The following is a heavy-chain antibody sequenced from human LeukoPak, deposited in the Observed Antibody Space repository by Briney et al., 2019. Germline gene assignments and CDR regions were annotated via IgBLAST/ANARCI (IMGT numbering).Heavy chain of an antibody. J-gene: IGHJ4*02. Sequence: ASVKVSCKASGYTFTSYYMHWVRQAPGQGLEWMGIINPSGGSTSYAQKFQGRVTMTRDTSTSTVYMELSSLRSEDTAVYYCAKDFSIDTAMVTFDYWGQGTLVTVSS. CDR3: AKDFSIDTAMVTFDY. D-gene: IGHD5-18*01. CDR2: INPSGGST. V-gene: IGHV1-46*01. CDR1: GYTFTSYY.